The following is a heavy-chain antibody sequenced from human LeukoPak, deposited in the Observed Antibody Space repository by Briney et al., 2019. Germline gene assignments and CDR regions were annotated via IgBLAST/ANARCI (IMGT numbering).Heavy chain of an antibody. CDR1: GFTFSSYS. D-gene: IGHD4-11*01. J-gene: IGHJ4*02. CDR2: ISSSSSYI. Sequence: GGSLRLSCAASGFTFSSYSMNWVRQAPGKGLEWVSSISSSSSYIYYADSVKGRFTISRDNAKNSLYLQMNSLRAEDTAVYYCARATGQLPIVTSPDYWGQGTLVTVSS. V-gene: IGHV3-21*01. CDR3: ARATGQLPIVTSPDY.